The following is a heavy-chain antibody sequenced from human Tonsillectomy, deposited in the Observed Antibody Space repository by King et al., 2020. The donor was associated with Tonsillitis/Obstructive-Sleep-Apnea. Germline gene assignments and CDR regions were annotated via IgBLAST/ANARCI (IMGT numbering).Heavy chain of an antibody. Sequence: VQLVESGAEVKKPGESLKISCKGSGYSFTSYWIGWVRQMPGKGLEWMGIIYPGDSDTRYSPSFQGQVTISADKSISTAYLQWSSLKASDTARYYCAKHPYPLRVLEDGNGFDPGGQGTLVTVSS. CDR2: IYPGDSDT. D-gene: IGHD3-3*01. CDR1: GYSFTSYW. CDR3: AKHPYPLRVLEDGNGFDP. V-gene: IGHV5-51*01. J-gene: IGHJ5*02.